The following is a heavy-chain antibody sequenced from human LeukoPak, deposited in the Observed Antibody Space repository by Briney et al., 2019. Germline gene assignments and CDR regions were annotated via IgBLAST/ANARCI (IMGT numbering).Heavy chain of an antibody. D-gene: IGHD6-19*01. J-gene: IGHJ4*02. CDR3: ASTGYSSGWYYFDY. CDR1: GGSFSGYY. V-gene: IGHV4-34*01. Sequence: SETLSLTCAVYGGSFSGYYWSWIRQPPGKGLERIGEINHSGSTNYNPSLKSRVTISVDTSKNQFSLKLSSVTAADTAVYYCASTGYSSGWYYFDYWGQGTLVTVSS. CDR2: INHSGST.